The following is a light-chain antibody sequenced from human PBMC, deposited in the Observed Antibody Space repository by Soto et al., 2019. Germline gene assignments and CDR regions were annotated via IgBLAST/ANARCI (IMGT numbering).Light chain of an antibody. CDR1: QSVSSN. J-gene: IGKJ5*01. CDR2: GAS. Sequence: EIVMTQSPATLSVSPGDIATLSFSASQSVSSNLAWYQQKPGQAPRLLIYGASTRATGIPARFSGSGSGTEFTLTISRLEPEDFAVYYCQQRSNWPPSTFGQGTRLEI. V-gene: IGKV3-15*01. CDR3: QQRSNWPPST.